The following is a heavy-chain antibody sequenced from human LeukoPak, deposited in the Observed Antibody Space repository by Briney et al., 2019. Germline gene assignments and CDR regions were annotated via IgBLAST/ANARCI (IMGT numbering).Heavy chain of an antibody. D-gene: IGHD1-26*01. CDR2: INTNTGNP. V-gene: IGHV7-4-1*02. Sequence: EASVKVSCKASGYTFTSYAMNWVRQAPGQGLEWMGWINTNTGNPTYAQGFTGRFVFSLDTSVSTAYLRISSLKAEDTAVYYCARAKYSGTYGGFDYWGQRTLVTVSS. J-gene: IGHJ4*02. CDR3: ARAKYSGTYGGFDY. CDR1: GYTFTSYA.